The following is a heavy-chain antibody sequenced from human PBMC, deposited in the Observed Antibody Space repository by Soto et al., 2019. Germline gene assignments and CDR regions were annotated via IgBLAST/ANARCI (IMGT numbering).Heavy chain of an antibody. V-gene: IGHV4-4*02. CDR2: IYHSGST. J-gene: IGHJ6*02. CDR3: ARRLYYDSSGFEGGGMDV. Sequence: PSETLSLTCAVSGGSISSSNWWSWVRQPPGKGLEWIGEIYHSGSTNYNPSLKSRVTISVDTSKNQFSLKLSSVTAADTAVYYCARRLYYDSSGFEGGGMDVWGQGTTVT. D-gene: IGHD3-22*01. CDR1: GGSISSSNW.